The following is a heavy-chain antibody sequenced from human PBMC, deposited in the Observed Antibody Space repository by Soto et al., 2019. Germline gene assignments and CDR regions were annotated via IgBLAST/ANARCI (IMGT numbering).Heavy chain of an antibody. CDR3: ARDSSLAGRPFDY. J-gene: IGHJ4*02. CDR1: GGTFSSYT. D-gene: IGHD6-19*01. V-gene: IGHV1-69*08. CDR2: IIPFLDVA. Sequence: VQLVQSGAEVKKPASSVKVSCKASGGTFSSYTISWVRQAPGQGLEWMGRIIPFLDVANYAQKFQVRVTITADKSTSTAYMELRSLRSEDTAMYYCARDSSLAGRPFDYWGQGTLVTVSS.